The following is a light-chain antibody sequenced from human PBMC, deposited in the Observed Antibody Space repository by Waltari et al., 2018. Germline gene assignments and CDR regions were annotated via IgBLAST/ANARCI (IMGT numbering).Light chain of an antibody. V-gene: IGLV3-25*03. J-gene: IGLJ2*01. CDR1: SLSKQF. Sequence: SYEVTQPPSVSVSPGQTARITCSGDSLSKQFVYWYQQKSGQAPVLVIFKDTGRASGIPERFSGSTSGTIVTLTINGVQAQDEADYYCQTADLGGDVVFGGGTKLTVL. CDR3: QTADLGGDVV. CDR2: KDT.